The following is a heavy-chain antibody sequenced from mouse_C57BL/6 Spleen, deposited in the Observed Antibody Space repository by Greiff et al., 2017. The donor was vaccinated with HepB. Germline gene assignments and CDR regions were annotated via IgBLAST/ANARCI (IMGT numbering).Heavy chain of an antibody. D-gene: IGHD2-4*01. CDR1: GYTFTDYE. CDR3: TNYDYDGAWFAY. Sequence: VQLQQSGAELVRPGASVTLSCKASGYTFTDYEMHWVKQTPVHGLEWIGAIDPDTGGTAYNQKFKGKAILTADNSSSTAYMELRSLTSEDSAVYYCTNYDYDGAWFAYWGQGTLVTVSA. J-gene: IGHJ3*01. V-gene: IGHV1-15*01. CDR2: IDPDTGGT.